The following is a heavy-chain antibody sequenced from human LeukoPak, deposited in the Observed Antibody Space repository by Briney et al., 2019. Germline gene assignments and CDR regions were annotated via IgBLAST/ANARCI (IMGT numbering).Heavy chain of an antibody. CDR1: GYTFTGYF. CDR2: INTDGGGT. J-gene: IGHJ5*02. D-gene: IGHD3-10*01. CDR3: ARHLITLVRGLTHRRENWLDP. V-gene: IGHV1-2*02. Sequence: ASVKVSCKASGYTFTGYFVHWIRQAPGQGLEWLGWINTDGGGTKFAQRFEDRVNMTRDKSTTTVYMELSRLESGDTAIYYCARHLITLVRGLTHRRENWLDPWGQGTLVTVSS.